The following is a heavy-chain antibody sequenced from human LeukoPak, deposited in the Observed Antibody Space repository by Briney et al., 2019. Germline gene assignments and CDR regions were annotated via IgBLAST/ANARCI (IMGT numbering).Heavy chain of an antibody. Sequence: GESLTLSCAASGFTFSSYAMSWVRQPPGKGLEWVSAISGSGGSTYYADSVKGRFTISRDNSKNTLYLQMNSLRAEDTAVYYCAKALRLLPRDLGQGTLVTVSS. D-gene: IGHD2/OR15-2a*01. CDR1: GFTFSSYA. CDR2: ISGSGGST. J-gene: IGHJ4*02. V-gene: IGHV3-23*01. CDR3: AKALRLLPRD.